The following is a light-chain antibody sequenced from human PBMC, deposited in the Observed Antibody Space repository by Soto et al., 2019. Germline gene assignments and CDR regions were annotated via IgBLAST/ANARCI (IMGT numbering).Light chain of an antibody. CDR2: GAY. Sequence: EIVMTQSPATLSVSPGERATLSCRASQSVSSNLAWYQQKPGQAPRLLIYGAYPRATGIPARFSGSASGTEFTLTSSSLQSEDFAFYYCQQYNNWPGTFGPGTKVDIK. J-gene: IGKJ3*01. CDR3: QQYNNWPGT. V-gene: IGKV3-15*01. CDR1: QSVSSN.